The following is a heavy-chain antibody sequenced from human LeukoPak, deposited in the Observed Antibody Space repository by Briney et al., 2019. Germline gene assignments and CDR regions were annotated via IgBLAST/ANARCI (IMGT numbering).Heavy chain of an antibody. CDR1: GFTYSSYA. Sequence: SGGSLRLSCAASGFTYSSYAIQWVRQAPGKRQERVAFILYGGSNKYYADSVKGRFTISRDNSKNTLYLQMNSLTAEDTAVYYCAKGRDTYQYGMDVWGQGTTVTVSS. CDR3: AKGRDTYQYGMDV. J-gene: IGHJ6*02. V-gene: IGHV3-30*02. CDR2: ILYGGSNK.